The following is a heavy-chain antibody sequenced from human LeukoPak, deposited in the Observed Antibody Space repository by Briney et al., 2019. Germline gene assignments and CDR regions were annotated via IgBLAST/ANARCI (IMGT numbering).Heavy chain of an antibody. D-gene: IGHD3-9*01. CDR1: GFTFSSYE. Sequence: PGGSLRLSCAASGFTFSSYEMNWVRQAPGKGLEWVSYISNSGTTIYYADSVKGRFTISRDNAKNSLYLQMNSLRAEDTAVYYCARSGTTSDILTGQNWFDPWGQGTLVTVSS. CDR2: ISNSGTTI. V-gene: IGHV3-48*03. J-gene: IGHJ5*02. CDR3: ARSGTTSDILTGQNWFDP.